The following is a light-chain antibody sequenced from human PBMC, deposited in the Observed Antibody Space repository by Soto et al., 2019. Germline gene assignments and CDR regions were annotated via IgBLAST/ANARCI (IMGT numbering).Light chain of an antibody. J-gene: IGKJ5*01. CDR1: QSVSSK. V-gene: IGKV3-20*01. Sequence: EIVMTQSPATLSVSPGERATLPCRASQSVSSKLAWYQQKPGQAPRLLIYGASSRATGIPDRFSGSGSGTDFTLTINRLEPEDFAVYYCQQYGSSITFGQGTRLEIK. CDR2: GAS. CDR3: QQYGSSIT.